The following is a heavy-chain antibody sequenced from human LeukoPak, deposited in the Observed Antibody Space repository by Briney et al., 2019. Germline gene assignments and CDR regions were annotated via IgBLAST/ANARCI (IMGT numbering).Heavy chain of an antibody. V-gene: IGHV4-39*07. J-gene: IGHJ4*02. CDR1: GGSISSSDYY. CDR3: ARNRGSYLFDY. D-gene: IGHD1-26*01. CDR2: IYYTGST. Sequence: SETLSLTCTVSGGSISSSDYYWGWIRQSPGKGLEWIGSIYYTGSTYYNPSLKSRVTMSVDTSKNQFSLKLSSVTAADTAVYYCARNRGSYLFDYWGQGTLVTVSS.